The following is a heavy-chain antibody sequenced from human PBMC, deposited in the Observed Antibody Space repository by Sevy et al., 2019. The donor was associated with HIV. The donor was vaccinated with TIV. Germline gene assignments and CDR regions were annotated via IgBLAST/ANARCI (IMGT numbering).Heavy chain of an antibody. D-gene: IGHD6-19*01. J-gene: IGHJ4*02. CDR1: GFTFSSYA. CDR3: ARDSSGWYYFDY. CDR2: ISGSGGST. V-gene: IGHV3-23*01. Sequence: GGSLILSCAASGFTFSSYAMSWVRQAPGKGLEWVSAISGSGGSTYYADSVKGRFTISRDNSKNTLYLQMNSLRAEDTAVYYCARDSSGWYYFDYWGQGTLVTVSS.